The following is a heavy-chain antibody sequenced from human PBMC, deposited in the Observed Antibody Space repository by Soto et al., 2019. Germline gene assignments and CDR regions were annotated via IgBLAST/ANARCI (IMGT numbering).Heavy chain of an antibody. CDR3: AKDYRWFDY. CDR1: GFTSTTYA. V-gene: IGHV3-23*01. Sequence: EVQLLESGGGLVQPGGSLRLSCAASGFTSTTYAMSWVRQAPGKGLEWVSTISGSGDITYYADSVKGRFSISRDNSKNTLYLQMDSLRADDTAVYFCAKDYRWFDYWGQGTLVTVSS. J-gene: IGHJ4*02. D-gene: IGHD3-16*02. CDR2: ISGSGDIT.